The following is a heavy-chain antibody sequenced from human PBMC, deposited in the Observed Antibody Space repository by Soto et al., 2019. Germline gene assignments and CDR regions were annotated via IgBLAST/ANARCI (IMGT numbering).Heavy chain of an antibody. Sequence: GSLRLSCAASGFTFSSYAMSWVRQAPGKGLEWVSAISGSGGSTYYADSVKGRFTISRDNSKNTLYLQMNSLRAEDTAVYYCATYGGNSNPSRYFQHWGQGTLVTVSS. V-gene: IGHV3-23*01. CDR2: ISGSGGST. D-gene: IGHD4-17*01. CDR1: GFTFSSYA. J-gene: IGHJ1*01. CDR3: ATYGGNSNPSRYFQH.